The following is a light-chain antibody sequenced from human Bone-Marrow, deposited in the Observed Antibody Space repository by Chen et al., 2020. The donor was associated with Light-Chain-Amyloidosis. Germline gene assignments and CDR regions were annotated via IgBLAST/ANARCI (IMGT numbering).Light chain of an antibody. V-gene: IGLV1-44*01. CDR2: ANN. Sequence: QSALSQPPSAFGTPWQRVTISCSGSNSNIGGNTVNWYQQFPGTAPKLLIFANNQRPSGGPDRFSGSKSGTSASLAISGLQSEDEAVYSCAAWDDSLNGRVFGGGTKLTVL. CDR3: AAWDDSLNGRV. J-gene: IGLJ3*02. CDR1: NSNIGGNT.